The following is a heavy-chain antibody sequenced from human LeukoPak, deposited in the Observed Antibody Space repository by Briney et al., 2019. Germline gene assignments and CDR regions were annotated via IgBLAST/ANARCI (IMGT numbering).Heavy chain of an antibody. J-gene: IGHJ5*02. D-gene: IGHD2-15*01. V-gene: IGHV3-23*01. Sequence: EGSLRLSCAASGFTFSSYAMSWVRQAPGKGLEWVSAISGSGGSTYYADSVKGRFTISRDNSKNTLYLQMNSLRAEDTAVYYCARMQDASMFDPWGQGTLVTVSS. CDR1: GFTFSSYA. CDR3: ARMQDASMFDP. CDR2: ISGSGGST.